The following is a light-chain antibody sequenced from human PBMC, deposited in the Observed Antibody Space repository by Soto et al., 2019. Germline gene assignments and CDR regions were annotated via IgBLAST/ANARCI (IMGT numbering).Light chain of an antibody. CDR2: DAS. V-gene: IGKV3-11*01. CDR3: QHRSDWTS. Sequence: EIVLTQSPSTLSLSPGERATLSCRASQSVSVSLAWYQQKLGQAPRLLIYDASNRATGIPARFSGSGSGTDFTLTISSLEPEDFAVYYCQHRSDWTSFGGGTKVEIK. CDR1: QSVSVS. J-gene: IGKJ4*01.